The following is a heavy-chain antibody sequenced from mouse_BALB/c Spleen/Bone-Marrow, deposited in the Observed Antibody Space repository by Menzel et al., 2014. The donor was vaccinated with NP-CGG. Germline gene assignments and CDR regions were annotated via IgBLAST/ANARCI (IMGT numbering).Heavy chain of an antibody. D-gene: IGHD4-1*01. CDR2: INPSTGYT. J-gene: IGHJ2*01. Sequence: VQLVESGAELAKPGASVTMSCKASGYTFTSYWMHWVKQRPGQGLEWIGYINPSTGYTEYNQKFKDKATLTADKSSSTAYMQLSSLTSEDSAVYYCARSRTGTYFDYWGQGTTLTVSS. CDR1: GYTFTSYW. CDR3: ARSRTGTYFDY. V-gene: IGHV1-7*01.